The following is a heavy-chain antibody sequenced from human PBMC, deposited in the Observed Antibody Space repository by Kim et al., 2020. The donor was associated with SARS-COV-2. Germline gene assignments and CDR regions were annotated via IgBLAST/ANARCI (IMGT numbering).Heavy chain of an antibody. Sequence: GESLKISCKGSGYSFTSYWISWVRQMPGKGLEWMGRIDPSDSYTNYSPSFQGHVTISADKSISTAYLQWSSLKASDTTMYYCARHRLDYYDSSGTNWFDPWGQGTLVTVSS. D-gene: IGHD3-22*01. CDR2: IDPSDSYT. CDR3: ARHRLDYYDSSGTNWFDP. V-gene: IGHV5-10-1*01. J-gene: IGHJ5*02. CDR1: GYSFTSYW.